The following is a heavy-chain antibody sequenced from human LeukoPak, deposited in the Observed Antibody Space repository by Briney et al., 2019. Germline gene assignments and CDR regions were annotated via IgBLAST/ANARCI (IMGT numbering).Heavy chain of an antibody. CDR1: GGTFNRYA. CDR2: IIPIFGTA. J-gene: IGHJ5*02. Sequence: GASVKVSCKASGGTFNRYAISWVRQAPGQGLDWMGGIIPIFGTANYAQNFQGRLTITADESTSTAYMELSSLRSEDTAVYYCARRGNDYGDYWFDPWGQGTLVTVSS. V-gene: IGHV1-69*13. D-gene: IGHD4-17*01. CDR3: ARRGNDYGDYWFDP.